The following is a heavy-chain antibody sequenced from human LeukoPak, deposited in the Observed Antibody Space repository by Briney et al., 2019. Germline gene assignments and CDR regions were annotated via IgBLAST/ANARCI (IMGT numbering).Heavy chain of an antibody. CDR2: ISSFGSTI. CDR3: AELGITMIGGV. D-gene: IGHD3-10*02. J-gene: IGHJ6*04. CDR1: GFTFSSYE. V-gene: IGHV3-48*03. Sequence: GGSLRLSCAASGFTFSSYEMNWVRQAPGKGLEWVSYISSFGSTIYYADSVKGRFTISRDNAKNSLYLQMNSLRAEDTAVYYCAELGITMIGGVWGKGTTVTISS.